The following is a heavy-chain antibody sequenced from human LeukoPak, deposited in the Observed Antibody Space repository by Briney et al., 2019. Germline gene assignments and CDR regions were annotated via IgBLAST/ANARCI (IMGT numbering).Heavy chain of an antibody. Sequence: GGSLRLSCAASGFTVSSSYMSWVRQAPGKGLEWVSGISGSGTNTYYADSVKGRFTISRDNSKNTLYLQMNSLRAEDTAVYYCAKGSEEGSAWYYFDYWGQGTLVTVSS. CDR1: GFTVSSSY. CDR3: AKGSEEGSAWYYFDY. J-gene: IGHJ4*02. D-gene: IGHD6-19*01. CDR2: ISGSGTNT. V-gene: IGHV3-23*01.